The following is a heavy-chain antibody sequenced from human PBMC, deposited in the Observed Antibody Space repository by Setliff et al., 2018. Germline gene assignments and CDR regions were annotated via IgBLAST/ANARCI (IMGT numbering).Heavy chain of an antibody. J-gene: IGHJ6*02. CDR2: INHSGST. CDR3: ARDRAYGDGYYYYGMDV. CDR1: GGSISSGSYY. V-gene: IGHV4-61*09. Sequence: PSETLSLTCTVSGGSISSGSYYWSWIRQPAGKGLEWIGEINHSGSTNYNPSLKSRVTISVDTSKNQFSLKLSSVTAADTAVYYCARDRAYGDGYYYYGMDVWGQGTTVTVSS. D-gene: IGHD4-17*01.